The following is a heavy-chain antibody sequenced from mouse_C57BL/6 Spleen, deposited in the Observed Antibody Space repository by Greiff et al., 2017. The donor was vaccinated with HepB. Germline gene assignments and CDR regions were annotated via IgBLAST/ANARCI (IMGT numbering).Heavy chain of an antibody. CDR2: ISYDGSN. J-gene: IGHJ3*01. D-gene: IGHD2-4*01. Sequence: EVQLVESGPGLVKPSQSLSLTCSVTGYSITSGYYWNWIRQFPGNKLEWMGYISYDGSNNYNPSLKNRISITRDTSKNQFFLKLNSVTTEDTATYYCAKSLYYDYDEGRFAYWGQGTLVTVSA. CDR1: GYSITSGYY. CDR3: AKSLYYDYDEGRFAY. V-gene: IGHV3-6*01.